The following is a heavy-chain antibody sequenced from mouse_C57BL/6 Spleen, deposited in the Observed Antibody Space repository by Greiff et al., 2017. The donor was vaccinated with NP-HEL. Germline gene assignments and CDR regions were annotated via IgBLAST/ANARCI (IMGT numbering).Heavy chain of an antibody. J-gene: IGHJ3*01. CDR1: GYSITSGYY. CDR2: ISYDGSN. V-gene: IGHV3-6*01. D-gene: IGHD1-1*01. Sequence: EVQRVESGPGLVKPSQSLSLTCSVTGYSITSGYYWNWIRQFPGNKLEWMGYISYDGSNNYNPYLKNRISITLDTSKNQFFLKLNSVTTEDTATYYCARDGSRYEGFAYWGQGTLVTVSA. CDR3: ARDGSRYEGFAY.